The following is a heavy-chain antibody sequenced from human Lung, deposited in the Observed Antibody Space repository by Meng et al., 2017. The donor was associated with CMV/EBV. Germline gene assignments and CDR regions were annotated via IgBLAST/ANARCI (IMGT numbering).Heavy chain of an antibody. J-gene: IGHJ4*02. D-gene: IGHD3-22*01. CDR2: INAGNGNT. CDR1: GYTFTSYA. Sequence: QVQLVPSGAEVKKPGASGKVSXKASGYTFTSYAMHWVRQAPGQRLEWMGWINAGNGNTKYSQRFQGRVTITRDTSASTAYMELSSLRSEDTTVYYCARAGYDSSGYYPQPFDYWGQGTLVTVSS. V-gene: IGHV1-3*01. CDR3: ARAGYDSSGYYPQPFDY.